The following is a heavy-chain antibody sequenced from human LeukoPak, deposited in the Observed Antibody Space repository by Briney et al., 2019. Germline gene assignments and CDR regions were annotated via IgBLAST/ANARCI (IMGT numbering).Heavy chain of an antibody. J-gene: IGHJ4*02. CDR1: GGTFSSYD. Sequence: SVKVSCKASGGTFSSYDISWVRQAPGQGLEWMGGIMPISGTANYAQKFQGRVTITADESTNTAYMELSSLRSEDTAVYYCARAYGSGSYSSPDYWGQGTLVTVSS. V-gene: IGHV1-69*01. D-gene: IGHD3-10*01. CDR3: ARAYGSGSYSSPDY. CDR2: IMPISGTA.